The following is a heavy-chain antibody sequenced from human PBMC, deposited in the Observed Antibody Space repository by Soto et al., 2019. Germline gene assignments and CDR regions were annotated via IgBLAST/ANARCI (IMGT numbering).Heavy chain of an antibody. D-gene: IGHD3-10*01. CDR1: GYTFTSYG. J-gene: IGHJ6*02. Sequence: GASVKVSCKAPGYTFTSYGISWVRPAPGQGLEWMGWISAYNGNTNYAQKLRGRVTMTTDTSTSTAYMELRSLRSDDTAVYYCAREVPPWFGELVQRGMDVWGQGTTVTVSS. CDR3: AREVPPWFGELVQRGMDV. CDR2: ISAYNGNT. V-gene: IGHV1-18*04.